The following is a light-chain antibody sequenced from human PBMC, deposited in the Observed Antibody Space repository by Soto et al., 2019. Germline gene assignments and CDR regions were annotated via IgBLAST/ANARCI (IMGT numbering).Light chain of an antibody. Sequence: QSVLTQPASVSGSPGQSITISCTGTSSDIGGYYYVSWYQHHPGKAPKLIIYQVTNRPSGVSHRFSGSKSGNKASLTISGLQAEDEADYYCTSYSSSSTFYVFGTGTKVTVL. V-gene: IGLV2-14*01. CDR2: QVT. J-gene: IGLJ1*01. CDR3: TSYSSSSTFYV. CDR1: SSDIGGYYY.